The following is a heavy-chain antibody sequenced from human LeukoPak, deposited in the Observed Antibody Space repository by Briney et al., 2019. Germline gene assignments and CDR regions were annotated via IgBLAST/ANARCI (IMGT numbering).Heavy chain of an antibody. CDR1: GFDLSKYD. D-gene: IGHD3-10*01. V-gene: IGHV3-21*01. Sequence: GRSLRLSCAVSGFDLSKYDMDWVRQAPGKGLEWVSSISSSSTYIYYADSVRGRFTISRDNAKNSLYLQMNSLRVEDTAVYYCARAEGSGSSFDYWGQGTLVTVSS. CDR3: ARAEGSGSSFDY. CDR2: ISSSSTYI. J-gene: IGHJ4*02.